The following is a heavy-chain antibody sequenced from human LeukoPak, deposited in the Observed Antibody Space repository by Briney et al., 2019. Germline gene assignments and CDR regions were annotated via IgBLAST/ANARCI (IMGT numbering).Heavy chain of an antibody. J-gene: IGHJ4*02. CDR1: GGSFSGYY. CDR3: ARIHRYCSGGACYVLDN. CDR2: INHSGST. V-gene: IGHV4-34*01. D-gene: IGHD2-15*01. Sequence: SETLSLTCAVYGGSFSGYYWSWIRQPPGKGLEWIGEINHSGSTNYNPSLKSRVTISVDTSKSQFSLKLSSVTAADTAVYYCARIHRYCSGGACYVLDNWGQGTLVAVSS.